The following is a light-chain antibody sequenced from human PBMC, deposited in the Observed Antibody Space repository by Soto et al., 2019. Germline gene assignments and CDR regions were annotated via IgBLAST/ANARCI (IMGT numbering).Light chain of an antibody. Sequence: DIQLTQSPSFLSASVGDRVTITCRASQVISSYLAWYQQKPGKAPNLLINSTSTLQSGVPSRFSGSRSRTEFTLTISSLEPEDFATYYCQQLNDYPITFGQGTRLEIK. V-gene: IGKV1-9*01. CDR3: QQLNDYPIT. CDR1: QVISSY. CDR2: STS. J-gene: IGKJ5*01.